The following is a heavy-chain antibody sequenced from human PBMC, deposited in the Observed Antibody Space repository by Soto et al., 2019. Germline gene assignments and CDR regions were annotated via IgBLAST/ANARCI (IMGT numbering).Heavy chain of an antibody. D-gene: IGHD3-10*01. V-gene: IGHV4-34*01. CDR2: INHSVST. CDR3: ARDDPSMVRGVKYYYGMDV. J-gene: IGHJ6*02. CDR1: GGSFSGYY. Sequence: PSETLSLTCAVYGGSFSGYYWSWIRQPPGKGLERIGEINHSVSTNYNPSLKSRVAISVDTSNNQFSMRLSSVTAADTAVYYCARDDPSMVRGVKYYYGMDVWGQGTTVTVSS.